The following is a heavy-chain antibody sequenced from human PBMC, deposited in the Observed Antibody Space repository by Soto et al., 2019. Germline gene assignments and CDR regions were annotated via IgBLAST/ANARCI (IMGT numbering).Heavy chain of an antibody. CDR3: ARGGGSTKVDY. D-gene: IGHD2-2*01. J-gene: IGHJ4*02. Sequence: QVQLQESGPGLVKPSQTLSLTCTVSGGSITSSGYYWSWIRQHPGEGLEWIGFTSNSGSTSYNPSLKGRVTLSADTSSNQFSLSLKSVTAADTAVYYCARGGGSTKVDYWGQGTLVTVSP. CDR1: GGSITSSGYY. CDR2: TSNSGST. V-gene: IGHV4-31*03.